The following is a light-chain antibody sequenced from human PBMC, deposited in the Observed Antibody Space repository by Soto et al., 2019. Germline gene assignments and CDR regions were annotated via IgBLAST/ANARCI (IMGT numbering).Light chain of an antibody. Sequence: DIQMTQSPSSLSASLGDTVTITCQASHDIANYLNWYQHKPGKAPKLLIYDASNLEAGVPSRFSGSGSGTQFVFPISSLQPEDVATYYCQQYDNLLLTFGGGTKVEIK. CDR3: QQYDNLLLT. J-gene: IGKJ4*01. CDR1: HDIANY. V-gene: IGKV1-33*01. CDR2: DAS.